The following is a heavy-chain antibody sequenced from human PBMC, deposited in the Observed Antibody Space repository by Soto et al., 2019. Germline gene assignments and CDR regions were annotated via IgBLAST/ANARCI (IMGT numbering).Heavy chain of an antibody. CDR2: ITPILRET. D-gene: IGHD5-18*01. CDR3: GRVPRYSFPTSDSLDQ. J-gene: IGHJ4*02. V-gene: IGHV1-69*06. Sequence: QVHLVQSGTVVRKPGSSVTVSCKVSGGTFSTYTISWVRQAPGQGLQWMGGITPILRETTYAQNFQGRVFITADISATTAYMELRDLTSEDTAMYYCGRVPRYSFPTSDSLDQWGQGTRVTVSS. CDR1: GGTFSTYT.